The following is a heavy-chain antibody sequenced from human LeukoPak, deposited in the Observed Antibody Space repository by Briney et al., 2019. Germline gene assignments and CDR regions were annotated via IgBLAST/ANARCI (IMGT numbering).Heavy chain of an antibody. CDR2: ISSSGSTI. J-gene: IGHJ4*02. Sequence: PGGSRRLSCAASGFTFSDYYMSWIRQAPGKGLGWVSYISSSGSTIYYADSVKGRFTISRDNAKNSLYLQMNSLRAEDTAVYYCARESGYYDTSGYSTTFDYWGQGTLVTVSS. CDR1: GFTFSDYY. V-gene: IGHV3-11*01. CDR3: ARESGYYDTSGYSTTFDY. D-gene: IGHD3-22*01.